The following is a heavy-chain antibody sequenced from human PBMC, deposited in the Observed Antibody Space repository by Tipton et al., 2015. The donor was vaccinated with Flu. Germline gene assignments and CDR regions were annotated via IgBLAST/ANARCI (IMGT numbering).Heavy chain of an antibody. J-gene: IGHJ4*02. D-gene: IGHD3-10*02. V-gene: IGHV3-66*01. Sequence: SLRLSCAASGFTVSRNYMNWVRQAPGKGLEWVSIIFSDGNTFYADSVKGRFTISRDNAKNTLYLHMNNLSVEDTAVYYCARDPDGFYYVSGAWLSDYWGQGTLVTVSS. CDR2: IFSDGNT. CDR1: GFTVSRNY. CDR3: ARDPDGFYYVSGAWLSDY.